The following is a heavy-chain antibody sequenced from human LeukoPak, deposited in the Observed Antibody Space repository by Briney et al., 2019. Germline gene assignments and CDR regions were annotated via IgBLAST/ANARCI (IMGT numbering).Heavy chain of an antibody. CDR1: GGSISSSSYY. V-gene: IGHV4-39*07. J-gene: IGHJ4*02. D-gene: IGHD3-10*01. CDR3: ARDRGNYGSGSGFDY. Sequence: SETLSLTCTVSGGSISSSSYYWGWIRQPPGKGLEWIGSIYYSGSTYYNPSLKSRVTISVDTSKNQFSLKLSSVTAADTAVYYCARDRGNYGSGSGFDYWGQGNLVTVSS. CDR2: IYYSGST.